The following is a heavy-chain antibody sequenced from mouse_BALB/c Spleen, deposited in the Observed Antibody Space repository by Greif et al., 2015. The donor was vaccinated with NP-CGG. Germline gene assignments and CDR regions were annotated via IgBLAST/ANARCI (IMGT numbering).Heavy chain of an antibody. J-gene: IGHJ3*01. CDR3: ANADYKSRGFAY. V-gene: IGHV14-3*02. D-gene: IGHD2-12*01. CDR2: IDPANINP. CDR1: GFNLKDTY. Sequence: QLQLPGAELVHPGASVTLSCTASGFNLKDTYMHWVKQRPEQGLEWIGRIDPANINPTYDPKFQGKAIITPDTSPNTASLQRSSPTSEDTAVYFSANADYKSRGFAYWGQGTLVTVSA.